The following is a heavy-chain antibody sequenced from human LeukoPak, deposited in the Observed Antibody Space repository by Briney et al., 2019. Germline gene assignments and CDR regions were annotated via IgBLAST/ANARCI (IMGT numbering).Heavy chain of an antibody. Sequence: GESLKISCKGSGYIFTTYWIGWVRQMPGKGLEWMGIIYPGDSDTRYSPSFQGQVTISADKSISTAYLQWSSLKASDTAMYYCARDGVPPVVVPAGLDYWGQGTLVTVSS. D-gene: IGHD2-2*01. J-gene: IGHJ4*02. CDR2: IYPGDSDT. V-gene: IGHV5-51*01. CDR3: ARDGVPPVVVPAGLDY. CDR1: GYIFTTYW.